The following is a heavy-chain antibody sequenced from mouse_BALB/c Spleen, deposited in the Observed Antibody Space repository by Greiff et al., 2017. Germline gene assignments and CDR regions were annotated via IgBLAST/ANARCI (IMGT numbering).Heavy chain of an antibody. CDR1: GFTFSSFG. Sequence: EVKLVESGGGLVQPGGSRKLSCAASGFTFSSFGMHWVRQAPEKGLEWVAYISSGSSTIYYADTVKGRFTISRDNPKNTLFLQMTSLRSEDTAMYYCARCVTTATNYYAMDYWGQGTSVTVSS. D-gene: IGHD1-2*01. V-gene: IGHV5-17*02. CDR3: ARCVTTATNYYAMDY. J-gene: IGHJ4*01. CDR2: ISSGSSTI.